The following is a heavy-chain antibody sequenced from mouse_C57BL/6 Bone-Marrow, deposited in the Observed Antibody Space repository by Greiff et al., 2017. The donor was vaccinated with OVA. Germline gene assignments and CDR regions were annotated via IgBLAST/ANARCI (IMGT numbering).Heavy chain of an antibody. CDR1: GYTFTGYW. CDR3: ARGELTGVFAY. J-gene: IGHJ3*01. D-gene: IGHD4-1*01. V-gene: IGHV1-9*01. Sequence: VQLQQPGAELVKPGASVKLSCKATGYTFTGYWIEWVKQRPGHGLEWIGEILPGSGSTNYNEKFKGEATFTADTSSNTAYIQLSSLTTEDSAIHYCARGELTGVFAYWGQGTLVTVSA. CDR2: ILPGSGST.